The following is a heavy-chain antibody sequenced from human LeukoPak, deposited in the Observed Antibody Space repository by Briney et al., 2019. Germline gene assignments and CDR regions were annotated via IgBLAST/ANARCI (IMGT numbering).Heavy chain of an antibody. Sequence: PSVTLSLTCAVSGGSITTNNWWSWVRQPPGKGLEWIGEIYHSGSTNYNPSLKSRVTISVDKSKNQFSLKLSSVTAADTAVYYCVRGKAAAGAIWFDSWGQGTLVTVSS. D-gene: IGHD6-13*01. V-gene: IGHV4-4*02. CDR1: GGSITTNNW. CDR2: IYHSGST. CDR3: VRGKAAAGAIWFDS. J-gene: IGHJ5*01.